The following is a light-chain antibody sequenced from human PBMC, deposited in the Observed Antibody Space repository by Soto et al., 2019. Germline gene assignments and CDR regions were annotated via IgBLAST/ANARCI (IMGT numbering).Light chain of an antibody. Sequence: AIRMTQSPSSFSASTGDRVTITCRASQGISSYLAWYQQKPGKAPKLLIYAASPLQSGVPSRFSVSGCGTEFTLTISCLQSEDFATYYCQQYYSYPHTFGQGTKVEIK. V-gene: IGKV1-8*01. J-gene: IGKJ1*01. CDR1: QGISSY. CDR2: AAS. CDR3: QQYYSYPHT.